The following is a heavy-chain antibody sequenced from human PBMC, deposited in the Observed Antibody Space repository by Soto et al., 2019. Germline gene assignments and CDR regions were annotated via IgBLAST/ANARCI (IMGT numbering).Heavy chain of an antibody. Sequence: GGSLRLSCAASGFTFSSYGMHWVRQAPGKGLEWVAVIWYDGSNKYYADSVKGRFTISRDNSKNTLYLQMNSLRAEDTAVYYCARGHIVGATPPHFPPDYWGQGTLVTVSS. CDR3: ARGHIVGATPPHFPPDY. CDR1: GFTFSSYG. V-gene: IGHV3-33*01. CDR2: IWYDGSNK. D-gene: IGHD1-26*01. J-gene: IGHJ4*02.